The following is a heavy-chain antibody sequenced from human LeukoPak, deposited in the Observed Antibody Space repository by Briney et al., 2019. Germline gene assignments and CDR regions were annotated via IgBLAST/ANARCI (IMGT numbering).Heavy chain of an antibody. V-gene: IGHV3-33*06. CDR3: AKSRTTMTPFDAFDI. CDR1: GFRFSNFG. J-gene: IGHJ3*02. Sequence: GGSLRLSCAASGFRFSNFGMYWVRQSPGKGLECVTAIWYDGSNQYSADSVKGRFTISRDNCNNTLYLQMNSLRAEDTAMYYCAKSRTTMTPFDAFDIWGQGAMVTVSS. D-gene: IGHD4-17*01. CDR2: IWYDGSNQ.